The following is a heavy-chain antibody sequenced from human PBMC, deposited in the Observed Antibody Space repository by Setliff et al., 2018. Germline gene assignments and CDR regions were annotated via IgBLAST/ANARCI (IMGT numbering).Heavy chain of an antibody. CDR1: GYSMSSGYY. CDR3: ARMSGFQYVDV. V-gene: IGHV4-38-2*01. D-gene: IGHD3-3*01. Sequence: SETLSLTCAVSGYSMSSGYYWGWFPQPPGKGLEWIGSIYHSGQTFYNPSLKGRATLSIDASKRQFSLKLTSVTAADTAVYYCARMSGFQYVDVWGKGTTVTVSS. CDR2: IYHSGQT. J-gene: IGHJ6*03.